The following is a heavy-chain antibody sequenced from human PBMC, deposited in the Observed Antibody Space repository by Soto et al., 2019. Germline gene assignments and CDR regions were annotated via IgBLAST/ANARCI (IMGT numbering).Heavy chain of an antibody. CDR3: ARDPPSYSSSSSYFDY. CDR1: GFTFSSYA. D-gene: IGHD6-6*01. J-gene: IGHJ4*02. CDR2: ISYDGSNK. Sequence: PGGSLRLSCAASGFTFSSYAMHWVRQAPGKGLEWVAVISYDGSNKYYADSVKGRFTISRDNSKNTLYLQMNSLRAEDTAVYYCARDPPSYSSSSSYFDYWGQGTLVTVSS. V-gene: IGHV3-30-3*01.